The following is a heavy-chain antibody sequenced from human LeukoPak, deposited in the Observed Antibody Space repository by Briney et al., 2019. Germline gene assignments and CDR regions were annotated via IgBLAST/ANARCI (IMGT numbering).Heavy chain of an antibody. CDR2: IYYSGST. J-gene: IGHJ4*02. CDR3: ARGSSGSYFLFDY. Sequence: SETLSLTCTVSGGSISSYYWSWIRQPPGKGLEWIGYIYYSGSTNYNPSLKSRVTISVDTSKNQFSLKLSSVTAADTAVYYCARGSSGSYFLFDYWGQGTLVTVSS. V-gene: IGHV4-59*01. CDR1: GGSISSYY. D-gene: IGHD1-26*01.